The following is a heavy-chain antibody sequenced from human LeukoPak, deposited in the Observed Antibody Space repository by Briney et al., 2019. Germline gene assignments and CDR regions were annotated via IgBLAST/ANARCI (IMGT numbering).Heavy chain of an antibody. Sequence: GGSLRLSCAASGFTFSTYSMDWVRQAPGKGLEWVSYINSTGRVIYYPDSVKGRFTISRDNAKNSLYLQMNSLRAEDTAVYYCARDLHRDGLNWPYFDYWGQGILVTVSS. V-gene: IGHV3-48*04. CDR3: ARDLHRDGLNWPYFDY. CDR2: INSTGRVI. J-gene: IGHJ4*02. CDR1: GFTFSTYS. D-gene: IGHD5-24*01.